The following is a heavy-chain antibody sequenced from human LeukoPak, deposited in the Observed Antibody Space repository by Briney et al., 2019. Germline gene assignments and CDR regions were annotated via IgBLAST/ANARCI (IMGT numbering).Heavy chain of an antibody. CDR1: GLTFSSSW. CDR3: ASESRPYSSGWPYFDY. J-gene: IGHJ4*02. Sequence: GGSLRLSCAVSGLTFSSSWMDWVRQAPGKGLEWVAVIWYDGSNKYYADSVKGRFTISRDNSKNTLYLQMNSLRAEDTAVYYCASESRPYSSGWPYFDYWGQGTLATVSS. D-gene: IGHD6-19*01. V-gene: IGHV3-33*08. CDR2: IWYDGSNK.